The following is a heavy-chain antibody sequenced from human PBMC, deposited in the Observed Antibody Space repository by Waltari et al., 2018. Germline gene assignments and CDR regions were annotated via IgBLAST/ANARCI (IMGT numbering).Heavy chain of an antibody. V-gene: IGHV4-39*01. CDR2: MQYRGST. CDR3: GRIACGDEGGYFQH. Sequence: QLQLQESGPGLVKPSESLSLTCTVSGGSVSSNYNWGWIRQTPGKGLEWMGNMQYRGSTFYNPSLKRRVTISLDTSKNQFSLRLGAVGAADTAVYFCGRIACGDEGGYFQHWGQGTLVTVSS. CDR1: GGSVSSNYN. J-gene: IGHJ1*01. D-gene: IGHD4-17*01.